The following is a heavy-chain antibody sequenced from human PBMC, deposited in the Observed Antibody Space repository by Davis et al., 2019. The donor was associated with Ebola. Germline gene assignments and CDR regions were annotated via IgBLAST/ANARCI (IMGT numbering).Heavy chain of an antibody. CDR3: ARDDIVGATTGPYYYYGIDV. V-gene: IGHV3-23*01. J-gene: IGHJ6*02. Sequence: PGGSLRLSCAASGFTFTSYSMTWVRQAPGKGLEWVSGITGSGAYTYYAKSVKGRFTISRDNSKNTLYLQMNSLRAEDTAVYYCARDDIVGATTGPYYYYGIDVWSQGTTVTVSS. D-gene: IGHD1-26*01. CDR2: ITGSGAYT. CDR1: GFTFTSYS.